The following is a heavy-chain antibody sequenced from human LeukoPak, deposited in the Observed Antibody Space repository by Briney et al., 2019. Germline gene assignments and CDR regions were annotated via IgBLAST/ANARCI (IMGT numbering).Heavy chain of an antibody. D-gene: IGHD3-10*01. CDR1: GFTFSAHA. Sequence: GGSLRLSCAASGFTFSAHAMSWVRQAPGKGLEWVSAISGSGDNKYYADSVKGRFTISRENSKNTLSLQMNSLRAEDTAVYYCAKVGPFGELSFSDYWGQGTLVTVSS. V-gene: IGHV3-23*01. CDR3: AKVGPFGELSFSDY. CDR2: ISGSGDNK. J-gene: IGHJ4*02.